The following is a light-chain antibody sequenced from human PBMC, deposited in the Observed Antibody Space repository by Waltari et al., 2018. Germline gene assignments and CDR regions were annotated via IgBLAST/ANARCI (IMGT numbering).Light chain of an antibody. V-gene: IGKV3-20*01. CDR3: QHYVRLPVT. J-gene: IGKJ1*01. Sequence: DIVLTQFPGTLSLSEGERATLSCRASPSIGKYLAWYQLRPGQAPRLLIYDAYIRAAGIPDRFSGSGSGTDFSLTISRLEPEDFAMYYCQHYVRLPVTFGQGTKVEIK. CDR2: DAY. CDR1: PSIGKY.